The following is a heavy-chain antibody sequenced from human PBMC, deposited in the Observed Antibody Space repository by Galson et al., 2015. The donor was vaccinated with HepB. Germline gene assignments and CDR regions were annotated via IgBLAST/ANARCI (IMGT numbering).Heavy chain of an antibody. Sequence: SLRLSCAASGFTFSSYSMNWVRQAPGKGLEWVSSSSSSSSYIYYADSVKGRFTISRDNAKNSLYLQMNSLRAEDTAVYYCARDRVVQGVNLWGQGTLVTVSS. D-gene: IGHD3-10*01. J-gene: IGHJ4*02. CDR1: GFTFSSYS. CDR2: SSSSSSYI. CDR3: ARDRVVQGVNL. V-gene: IGHV3-21*01.